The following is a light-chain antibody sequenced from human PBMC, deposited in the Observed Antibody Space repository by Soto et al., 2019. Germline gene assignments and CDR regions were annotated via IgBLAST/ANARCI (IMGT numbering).Light chain of an antibody. Sequence: DVVMTQSPLSLPVTLGQPASISCRSTQSFIHSNGNTYLTWFQQRPGQSPRRLIYQVFNRDSGVPDRFSGSGSGADFTLNISRVEAEDVVVYYCMQGSLWPFTFGQGTRLEIK. CDR1: QSFIHSNGNTY. J-gene: IGKJ2*01. V-gene: IGKV2-30*02. CDR2: QVF. CDR3: MQGSLWPFT.